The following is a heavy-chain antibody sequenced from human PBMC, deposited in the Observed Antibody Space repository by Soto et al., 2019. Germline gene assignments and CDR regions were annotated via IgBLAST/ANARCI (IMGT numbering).Heavy chain of an antibody. Sequence: GASVKVSCKASGGTFSSYAISWVRQAPGQGLEWMGGFILIFVTANYAQKFQGRVTITADESTSTAYMELSSLRSEDTAVYYCASCPPIYDYYDSSGYYPLDAFDIWGQGTMVTVSS. CDR1: GGTFSSYA. V-gene: IGHV1-69*13. J-gene: IGHJ3*02. CDR2: FILIFVTA. CDR3: ASCPPIYDYYDSSGYYPLDAFDI. D-gene: IGHD3-22*01.